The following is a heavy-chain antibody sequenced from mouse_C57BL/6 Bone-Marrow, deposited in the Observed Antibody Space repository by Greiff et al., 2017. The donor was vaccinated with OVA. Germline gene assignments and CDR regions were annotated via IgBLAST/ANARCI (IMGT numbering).Heavy chain of an antibody. J-gene: IGHJ4*01. CDR3: ARKGYYGSSPYAMDY. V-gene: IGHV2-9-1*01. D-gene: IGHD1-1*01. CDR1: GFSFTSYA. CDR2: IWTGGGT. Sequence: VQVVESGPGLVAPSQSLSITCTASGFSFTSYAISWVRQPPGKGLEWLGVIWTGGGTTYNSALKSRLSISKDNSKSQVFLKMNSLQTDDTARYYCARKGYYGSSPYAMDYWGQGTSVTVSS.